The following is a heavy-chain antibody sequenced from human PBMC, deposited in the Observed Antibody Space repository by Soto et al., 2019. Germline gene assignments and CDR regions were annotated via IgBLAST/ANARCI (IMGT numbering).Heavy chain of an antibody. Sequence: ASGKVSCKTSGYTCSNYGITWVRQAPGQPLEWLGWISLYSDGTNYTQKFQGRVSMTTDTSTTTAYMELRSLRSDDTAVYYCARVVPGAEAWFGPWGQGTLVTVYS. V-gene: IGHV1-18*01. J-gene: IGHJ5*02. CDR1: GYTCSNYG. CDR3: ARVVPGAEAWFGP. D-gene: IGHD2-2*01. CDR2: ISLYSDGT.